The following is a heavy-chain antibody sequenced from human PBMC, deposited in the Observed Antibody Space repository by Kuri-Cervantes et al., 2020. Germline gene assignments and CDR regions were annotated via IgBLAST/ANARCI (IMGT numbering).Heavy chain of an antibody. J-gene: IGHJ4*02. Sequence: GGSLRLSCAASGFTVSSNYMSWVRQAPGKGLEWVSVIYSGGSTYYADSVKGRFTISRDNSKNTLYLQMNSLRAEDTAVYYCMGSDILTGYDFDYWGQGTLVTVSS. V-gene: IGHV3-53*01. CDR1: GFTVSSNY. D-gene: IGHD3-9*01. CDR2: IYSGGST. CDR3: MGSDILTGYDFDY.